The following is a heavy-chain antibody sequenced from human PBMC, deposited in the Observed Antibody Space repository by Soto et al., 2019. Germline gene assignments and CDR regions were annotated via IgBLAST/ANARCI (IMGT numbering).Heavy chain of an antibody. D-gene: IGHD5-18*01. Sequence: QVQLVQSGAEVKKPGASVKVSCKASGYTFTSYGISWVRQAPGQGLEWMGWINAYNGNTKYAQKLQGRVTMTTDTSTSTAYMEVRSLRSDDTAVYYCARSRQLWLPPYYFDYWGQGTLVTVSS. CDR1: GYTFTSYG. CDR2: INAYNGNT. J-gene: IGHJ4*02. V-gene: IGHV1-18*01. CDR3: ARSRQLWLPPYYFDY.